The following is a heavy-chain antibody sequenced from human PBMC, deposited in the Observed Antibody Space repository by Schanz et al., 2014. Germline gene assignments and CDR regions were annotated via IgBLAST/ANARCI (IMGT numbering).Heavy chain of an antibody. CDR2: ISANSGGT. J-gene: IGHJ6*02. V-gene: IGHV1-2*02. CDR3: ARALFGSGHGDV. CDR1: GYTFTSNG. D-gene: IGHD3-10*01. Sequence: QVQLVQSGAEVKEPGASVKVSCKASGYTFTSNGITWVRQAPGQGLEWMGWISANSGGTNYAQKFQGRVTMTRDTSISTAYMELSRLKSDDTAVYYCARALFGSGHGDVWGQGTTVTVSS.